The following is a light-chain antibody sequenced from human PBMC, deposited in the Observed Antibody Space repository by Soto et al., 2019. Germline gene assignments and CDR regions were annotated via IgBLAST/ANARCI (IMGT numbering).Light chain of an antibody. J-gene: IGLJ3*02. CDR1: SFKN. CDR2: NYN. Sequence: QSVLTQPASVSGSPGQSITISCTGTSFKNVSWYQQHPGQAPKLLIYNYNLRPSGVVDRFSGSRSGTSASLAISGLRSEDEADYYCATWDDDVSGPVFGGGTKLTVL. V-gene: IGLV1-47*02. CDR3: ATWDDDVSGPV.